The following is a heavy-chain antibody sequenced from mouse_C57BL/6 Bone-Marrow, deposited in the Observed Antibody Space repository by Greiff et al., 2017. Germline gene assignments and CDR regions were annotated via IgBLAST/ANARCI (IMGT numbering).Heavy chain of an antibody. CDR3: AKYYGSSRYFDY. D-gene: IGHD1-1*01. Sequence: QVQLQQSGPELVKPGASVKISCKASGYAFSSSWMNWVKQRPGKGLEWIGRIYPGDGDTNYNGKFKGKATLTADKSSSTAYMQLSSLTSEDSAVYFCAKYYGSSRYFDYWGQGTTLTVSS. CDR2: IYPGDGDT. J-gene: IGHJ2*01. V-gene: IGHV1-82*01. CDR1: GYAFSSSW.